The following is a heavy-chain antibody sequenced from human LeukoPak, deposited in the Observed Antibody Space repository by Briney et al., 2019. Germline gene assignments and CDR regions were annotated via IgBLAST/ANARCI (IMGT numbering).Heavy chain of an antibody. J-gene: IGHJ5*02. Sequence: GESLKISCKGSGYTFTDYWIAWVRQMPGQGLEWMGIIYPGDSDTRYSPSFQGQVTISADESTTTAYLQWSSLKASDTAMYFCARLADTTSWGQGTLVTVSS. CDR2: IYPGDSDT. V-gene: IGHV5-51*01. CDR3: ARLADTTS. D-gene: IGHD1-26*01. CDR1: GYTFTDYW.